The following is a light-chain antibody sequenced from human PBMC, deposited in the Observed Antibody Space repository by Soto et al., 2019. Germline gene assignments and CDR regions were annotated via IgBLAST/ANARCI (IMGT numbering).Light chain of an antibody. CDR3: MQGTPWPPT. CDR1: QSVVYSDGIAY. J-gene: IGKJ1*01. V-gene: IGKV2-30*01. Sequence: DVVMTQSPLSLPVTLGQPASISCRSSQSVVYSDGIAYLTWFQQRPGQSPRRLIYRVSNRDSGVPDRFSGSGSGTDFTLNISRVEAEDVGVSYCMQGTPWPPTFGRGTKVEIK. CDR2: RVS.